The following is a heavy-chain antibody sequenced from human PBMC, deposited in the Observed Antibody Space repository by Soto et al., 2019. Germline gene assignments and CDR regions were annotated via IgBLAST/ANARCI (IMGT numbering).Heavy chain of an antibody. J-gene: IGHJ4*02. V-gene: IGHV4-31*03. CDR2: IYYSGRS. CDR3: AAATVTTMSLAF. D-gene: IGHD4-17*01. Sequence: QVQLQESGPGLVKPSQTLSLTCTVSGVSISCDIYYWTWIRQHPGKGLEWIGYIYYSGRSYYNPSLKSRVTISLDTSKNQFSLKLNSVTAADTAVYYCAAATVTTMSLAFWGQGALVTVSS. CDR1: GVSISCDIYY.